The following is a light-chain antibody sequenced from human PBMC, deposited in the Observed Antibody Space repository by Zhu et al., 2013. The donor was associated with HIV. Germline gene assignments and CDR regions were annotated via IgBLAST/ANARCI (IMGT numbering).Light chain of an antibody. CDR3: QHYDNWPIT. CDR1: QSVSSN. J-gene: IGKJ5*01. V-gene: IGKV3-15*01. CDR2: TAS. Sequence: EIVMTQSPATLSVSPGERATLSCRASQSVSSNLVWYQQKPGQAPRLVIYTASTRATGIPARFSGSGSGTDFTLTISSLQSEDFGVYHCQHYDNWPITFGQGTRLEIK.